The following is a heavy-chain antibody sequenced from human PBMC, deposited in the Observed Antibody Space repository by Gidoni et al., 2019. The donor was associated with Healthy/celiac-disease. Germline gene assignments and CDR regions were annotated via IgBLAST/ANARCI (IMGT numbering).Heavy chain of an antibody. Sequence: EVQLVESVGGLVQPGRSLRLCCTAPGFTFGDYAMSWVCQVRGKGVECVGFIRGKAYGGTTEYAASVKGRFAISRDDSKSIAYLKMNSLNTEDTAVYYCTRGRPCGSGSYSDYWGQGTLVTVSS. D-gene: IGHD3-10*01. CDR3: TRGRPCGSGSYSDY. J-gene: IGHJ4*02. CDR1: GFTFGDYA. V-gene: IGHV3-49*04. CDR2: IRGKAYGGTT.